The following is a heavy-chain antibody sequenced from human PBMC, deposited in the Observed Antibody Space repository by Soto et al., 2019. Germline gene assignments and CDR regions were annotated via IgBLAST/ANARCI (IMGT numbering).Heavy chain of an antibody. CDR2: IYHSGST. V-gene: IGHV4-61*01. D-gene: IGHD6-19*01. Sequence: QVQLQESGPGLVKPSETLSLTCTVSGGSVSSGSYYWGWIRQPPGKGLEWIGYIYHSGSTNYNPSRKSRVTISVDTSKNQFYLSLTSVTAADTAVYYCARLSAAWFDPWGQGTLVTVAS. CDR1: GGSVSSGSYY. CDR3: ARLSAAWFDP. J-gene: IGHJ5*02.